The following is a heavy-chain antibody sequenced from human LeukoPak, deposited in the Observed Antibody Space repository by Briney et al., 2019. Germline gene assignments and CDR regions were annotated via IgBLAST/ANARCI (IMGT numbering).Heavy chain of an antibody. CDR1: GGSISSYY. CDR3: ARLSDDYGDYVEDAFDI. CDR2: IYYSGST. V-gene: IGHV4-59*08. Sequence: SETLSLTCTVSGGSISSYYWSWIRQPPGKGLEWIGYIYYSGSTNYNPSLKSRVTISVGTSKNQFSLKPSSVTAADTAVYYCARLSDDYGDYVEDAFDIWGQGTMVTVSS. D-gene: IGHD4-17*01. J-gene: IGHJ3*02.